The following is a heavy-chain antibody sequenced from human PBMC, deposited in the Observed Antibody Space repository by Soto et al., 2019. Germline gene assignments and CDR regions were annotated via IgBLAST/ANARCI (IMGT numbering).Heavy chain of an antibody. CDR3: ARMSWQLVSTGARYYYGMDV. Sequence: SETLSLTCTVSGGSISSGGYYWSWIRQHPGKGLEWIGYIYYSGSTYYNPSLKSRVTISVDTSKNQFSLKLSSVTAADTAVYYCARMSWQLVSTGARYYYGMDVWGQGTTVTVSS. D-gene: IGHD6-6*01. CDR1: GGSISSGGYY. CDR2: IYYSGST. V-gene: IGHV4-31*03. J-gene: IGHJ6*02.